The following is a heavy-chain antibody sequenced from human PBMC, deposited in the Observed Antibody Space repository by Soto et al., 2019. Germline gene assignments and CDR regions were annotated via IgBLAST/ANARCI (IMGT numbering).Heavy chain of an antibody. Sequence: PSETLSLTCTVSGGSISSSDWSWIRQPPGKGLEWIGYIYDSGSTYYNPSLKSRVTISVDRSKNQFSLKLSSVTAADTAVYYCARHFSVDYFDYWGQGALVTVSS. CDR1: GGSISSSD. CDR3: ARHFSVDYFDY. J-gene: IGHJ4*02. V-gene: IGHV4-59*08. CDR2: IYDSGST.